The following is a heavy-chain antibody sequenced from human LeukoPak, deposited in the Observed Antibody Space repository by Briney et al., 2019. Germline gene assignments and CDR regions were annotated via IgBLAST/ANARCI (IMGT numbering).Heavy chain of an antibody. Sequence: PSETLSLTCTVPGGSISSSRYYWAWIRQPPGKGLEWIGYAYYSGSTTYNPSLESRVTISVDTSKNQFSLKLTAVTAADTAVYYCARNSAVATSRSWFDPWGQGTLVTVSS. V-gene: IGHV4-61*05. D-gene: IGHD6-19*01. CDR2: AYYSGST. CDR3: ARNSAVATSRSWFDP. CDR1: GGSISSSRYY. J-gene: IGHJ5*02.